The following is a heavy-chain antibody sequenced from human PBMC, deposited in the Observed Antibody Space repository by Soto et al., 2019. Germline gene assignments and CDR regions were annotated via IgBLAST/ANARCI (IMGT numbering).Heavy chain of an antibody. J-gene: IGHJ6*02. CDR3: ARAGVMVRGLYYYGMDV. V-gene: IGHV1-2*04. CDR1: GYTFTGYY. CDR2: INPNSGGT. Sequence: ASVKVSCKASGYTFTGYYMHWVRQAPGQGLEWMGWINPNSGGTNYAQKFQGWVTMTRDTSKNQFSLKLSSVTAADTAVYYCARAGVMVRGLYYYGMDVWGQGTTVTVSS. D-gene: IGHD3-10*01.